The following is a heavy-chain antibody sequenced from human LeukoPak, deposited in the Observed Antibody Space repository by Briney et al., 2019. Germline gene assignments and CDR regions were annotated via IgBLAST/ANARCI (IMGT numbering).Heavy chain of an antibody. CDR1: GGTFSSYA. D-gene: IGHD2-2*01. V-gene: IGHV1-69*05. CDR2: IIPIFGTA. J-gene: IGHJ4*02. CDR3: ASPPRYCSSTSCSHFDY. Sequence: ASVKVSCKASGGTFSSYAISWVRQAPGQGLEWMGGIIPIFGTANYAQKFQGRVTITTDESTSTAYMELSSLRSEDTAVYYCASPPRYCSSTSCSHFDYWGQGTLVTVSS.